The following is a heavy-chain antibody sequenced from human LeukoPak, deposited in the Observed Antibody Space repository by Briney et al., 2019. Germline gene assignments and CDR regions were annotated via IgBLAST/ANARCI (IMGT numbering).Heavy chain of an antibody. CDR1: GGSISSNNW. D-gene: IGHD3-16*01. J-gene: IGHJ4*02. CDR3: ARDFEAGGRPHYFDY. CDR2: IYHSGST. V-gene: IGHV4-4*01. Sequence: SETLSLTCGVSGGSISSNNWWSWVRQPPGKGLEWIGEIYHSGSTNYNPSLKSRVTMSVDKSKNQFSLKLDSVTAADTAVYCCARDFEAGGRPHYFDYWGQGTLVTVSS.